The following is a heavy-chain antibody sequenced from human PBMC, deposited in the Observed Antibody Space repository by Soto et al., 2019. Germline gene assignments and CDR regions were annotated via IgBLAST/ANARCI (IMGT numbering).Heavy chain of an antibody. J-gene: IGHJ6*02. CDR2: IYHSGST. Sequence: SETLSLTCAVSGGSISSSNWWSWVRQPPGKGLEWIGEIYHSGSTNYNPSLKSRVTISVDKSKNQFSLKLSSVTAADTAVYYCARDQGGGYCSGGSCYSGYYYYGMDVWGQGTTVTVSS. D-gene: IGHD2-15*01. CDR1: GGSISSSNW. V-gene: IGHV4-4*02. CDR3: ARDQGGGYCSGGSCYSGYYYYGMDV.